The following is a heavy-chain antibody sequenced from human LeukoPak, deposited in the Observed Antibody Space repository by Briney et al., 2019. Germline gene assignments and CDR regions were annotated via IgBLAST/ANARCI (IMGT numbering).Heavy chain of an antibody. CDR3: ARVIGATVDY. CDR1: GGSISSSSYY. J-gene: IGHJ4*02. Sequence: SETLSLTCSVSGGSISSSSYYWGWIRQPPGKGLEWIGTIYYSGTTYYNPSLKSRVTISVDTSRNHFSLKVSSVTAADTAVYYCARVIGATVDYWGQGILVTVSS. D-gene: IGHD3-16*01. CDR2: IYYSGTT. V-gene: IGHV4-39*02.